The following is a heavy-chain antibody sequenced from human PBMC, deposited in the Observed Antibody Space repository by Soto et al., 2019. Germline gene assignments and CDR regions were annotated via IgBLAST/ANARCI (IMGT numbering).Heavy chain of an antibody. CDR1: GYTFTSYY. CDR3: ARVRVVAPNGGGREYYYYGMDV. D-gene: IGHD2-15*01. V-gene: IGHV1-46*01. J-gene: IGHJ6*02. Sequence: QVQLVQSGAEVKKPGASVKVSCKASGYTFTSYYMHWVRQAPGQGLEWIGIINPSGGSTSYAQKFQGRVTMTRDTSTSTVYMELSSLRSEDTAVYYCARVRVVAPNGGGREYYYYGMDVWGQGTTVTVSS. CDR2: INPSGGST.